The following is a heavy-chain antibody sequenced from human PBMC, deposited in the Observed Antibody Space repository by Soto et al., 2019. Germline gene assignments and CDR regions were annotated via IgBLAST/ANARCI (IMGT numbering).Heavy chain of an antibody. CDR1: GFTVSSNY. Sequence: PGGSLRLSCAASGFTVSSNYMSWVRQAPGKGLEWVSVIYSGGSTYYADSVKGRFTISRDNSKNTLYLQMNSLRAEDTAVYYCASGTPVGDYYYYYGMDVWGQGTTVTVSS. D-gene: IGHD4-17*01. V-gene: IGHV3-53*01. CDR3: ASGTPVGDYYYYYGMDV. J-gene: IGHJ6*02. CDR2: IYSGGST.